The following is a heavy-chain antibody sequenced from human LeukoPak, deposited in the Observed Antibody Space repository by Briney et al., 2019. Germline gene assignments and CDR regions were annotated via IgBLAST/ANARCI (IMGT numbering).Heavy chain of an antibody. D-gene: IGHD2-15*01. CDR1: GFTFSNYG. CDR3: ARESGRGNYFDY. CDR2: ISGSGGST. Sequence: PGGSLRLSCAASGFTFSNYGMSWLRQAPGKGLEWVSAISGSGGSTYYADSVKGRFTISRDNSKNTLYVQVNSPRAEDTAVYYCARESGRGNYFDYWGQGTLVTVSS. V-gene: IGHV3-23*01. J-gene: IGHJ4*02.